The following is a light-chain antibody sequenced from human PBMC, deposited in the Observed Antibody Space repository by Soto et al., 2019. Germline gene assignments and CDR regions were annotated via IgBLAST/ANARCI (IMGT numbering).Light chain of an antibody. J-gene: IGLJ3*02. CDR1: NSNIGAGYD. CDR3: QSYDSSLSGWV. V-gene: IGLV1-40*01. CDR2: GNS. Sequence: QHVLTQAPSESGAPGQRVTISCTGYNSNIGAGYDVHWYQQLPGTAPKLLIYGNSNRPSGVPDRFSASKSGTSASLAITGLQAEDEADYYCQSYDSSLSGWVFGGGTKVTVL.